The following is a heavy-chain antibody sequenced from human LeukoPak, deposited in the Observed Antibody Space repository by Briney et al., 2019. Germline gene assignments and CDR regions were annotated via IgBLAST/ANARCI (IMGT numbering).Heavy chain of an antibody. V-gene: IGHV4-59*08. CDR2: IYYSGST. CDR1: GGSISSYY. J-gene: IGHJ3*02. CDR3: ARLCAVGATYEGVLDAFDI. D-gene: IGHD1-26*01. Sequence: KPSETLSLTCTVSGGSISSYYRSWIRQPPGKGLEWIGYIYYSGSTNYNPSLKSRVTISVDTSKNQFSLKLSSVTAADTAVYYCARLCAVGATYEGVLDAFDIWGQGTMVTVSS.